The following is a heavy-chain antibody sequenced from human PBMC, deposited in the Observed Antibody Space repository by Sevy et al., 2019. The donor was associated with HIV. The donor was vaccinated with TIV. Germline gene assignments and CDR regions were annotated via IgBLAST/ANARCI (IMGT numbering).Heavy chain of an antibody. Sequence: GGSLRLSCGASGFTFSRYSMNWVRQAPGKGLEWVSYISSSGHYIQYADSVRGRFTISRDNARDSLDLQMNSLRAEDTAVYFCVRWDYSTSGNWFDPWCQGTLVTVSS. J-gene: IGHJ5*02. D-gene: IGHD6-13*01. V-gene: IGHV3-21*01. CDR3: VRWDYSTSGNWFDP. CDR1: GFTFSRYS. CDR2: ISSSGHYI.